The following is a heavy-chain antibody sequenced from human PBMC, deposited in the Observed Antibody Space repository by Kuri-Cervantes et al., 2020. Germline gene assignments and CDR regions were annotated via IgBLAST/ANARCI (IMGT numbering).Heavy chain of an antibody. CDR1: GFPLSTYW. CDR2: INTDGNGK. D-gene: IGHD6-13*01. V-gene: IGHV3-7*01. J-gene: IGHJ4*02. Sequence: GESLKISCAASGFPLSTYWMTWVRQAPGKGLEWVANINTDGNGKYYVDSVKGRFTISRDNAKNSLYLQMNSLRADDTAVYYCAKNSVSAAGDFWGQGTLVTVSS. CDR3: AKNSVSAAGDF.